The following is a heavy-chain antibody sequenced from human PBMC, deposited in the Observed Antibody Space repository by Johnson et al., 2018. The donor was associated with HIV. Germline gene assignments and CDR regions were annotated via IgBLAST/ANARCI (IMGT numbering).Heavy chain of an antibody. CDR1: GFTFDDYA. D-gene: IGHD2-15*01. CDR2: ISWNSGSI. J-gene: IGHJ3*02. Sequence: VQLVESGGGLVQPGRSLRLSCAASGFTFDDYAMHWVRQAPGKGLEWVSGISWNSGSIGYADSVKGRFTISRDNSKNFLYLQMNSLRAEDTALYYCARGVVPDPFDIWGQGTMVTVSS. V-gene: IGHV3-9*01. CDR3: ARGVVPDPFDI.